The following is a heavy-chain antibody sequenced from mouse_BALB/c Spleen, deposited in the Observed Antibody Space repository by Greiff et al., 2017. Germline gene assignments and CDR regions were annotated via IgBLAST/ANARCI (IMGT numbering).Heavy chain of an antibody. D-gene: IGHD1-1*01. CDR2: IYPGNSDT. CDR3: RRRDGSSPFAY. Sequence: VQLKQSGTVLARPGASVKMSCKASGYTFTSYWMHWVKQRPGQGLEWIGAIYPGNSDTSYNQKFKGKAKLTAVTSTSTAYMELSSLTNEDSAVYYCRRRDGSSPFAYWGQGTLVTVSA. J-gene: IGHJ3*01. CDR1: GYTFTSYW. V-gene: IGHV1-5*01.